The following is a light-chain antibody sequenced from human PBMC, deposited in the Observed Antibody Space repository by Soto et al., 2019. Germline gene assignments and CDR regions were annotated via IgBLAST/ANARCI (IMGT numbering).Light chain of an antibody. J-gene: IGKJ1*01. Sequence: EVVLTQSPGTVSLSPGERATLSCRASQSVSSSYLAWYQHKRGQAPRLLMYGASSRATGVPDRFSGWGSGTDFTLTISRLEPEDFAVYYWHQYGNSPQPFGQGTKVDIX. CDR2: GAS. V-gene: IGKV3-20*01. CDR1: QSVSSSY. CDR3: HQYGNSPQP.